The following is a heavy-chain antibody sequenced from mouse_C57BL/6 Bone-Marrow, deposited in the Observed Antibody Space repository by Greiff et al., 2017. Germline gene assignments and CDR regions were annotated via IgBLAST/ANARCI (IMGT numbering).Heavy chain of an antibody. D-gene: IGHD1-1*02. CDR1: GYTFTDYY. CDR2: INPYNGGT. CDR3: ASPGGYHPLYLDY. Sequence: EVKLQESGPVLVKPGASVKMSCKASGYTFTDYYMNWVKQSHGKGLEWIGVINPYNGGTSYNQKFKGKATLTVDKSSSTAYMELNSLTSEDSAVYYGASPGGYHPLYLDYWGQGTALTVSS. V-gene: IGHV1-19*01. J-gene: IGHJ2*01.